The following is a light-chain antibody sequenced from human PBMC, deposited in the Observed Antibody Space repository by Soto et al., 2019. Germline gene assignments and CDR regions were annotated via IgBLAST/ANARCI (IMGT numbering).Light chain of an antibody. CDR3: QQYNNWPPLT. Sequence: EIVMTQSPATLSVSPGETATLSCRASQSVGGNLAWYQQKPGQPPRLLIYGVSTRATGVPDRFSGSGSGTDFSLTISSLQIEDFALYYCQQYNNWPPLTFGGGTKVDI. CDR2: GVS. J-gene: IGKJ4*01. V-gene: IGKV3D-15*01. CDR1: QSVGGN.